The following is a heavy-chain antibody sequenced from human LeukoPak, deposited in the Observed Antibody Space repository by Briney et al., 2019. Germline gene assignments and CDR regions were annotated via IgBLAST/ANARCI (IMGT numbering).Heavy chain of an antibody. J-gene: IGHJ4*02. D-gene: IGHD3-3*01. Sequence: PSETLSLTCTVSGGSISSGGYYWRWIRQHPGKGLEWIGYIYYSGSTYYNPSLKSRVTISVDTSKNQFSLKLSSVTAADTAVYYCARTLRFLEWLSYFDYWGQGTLVTVSS. CDR2: IYYSGST. CDR1: GGSISSGGYY. V-gene: IGHV4-31*03. CDR3: ARTLRFLEWLSYFDY.